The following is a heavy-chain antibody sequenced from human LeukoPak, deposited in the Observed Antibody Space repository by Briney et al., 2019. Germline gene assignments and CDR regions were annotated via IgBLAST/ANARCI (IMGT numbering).Heavy chain of an antibody. CDR2: IYYSGST. V-gene: IGHV4-39*07. Sequence: SETLSLTCTVSGGSISSSSYYWGWIRQPPGKGLEWIGSIYYSGSTYYNPSLKSRVTISVDTSKNQFSLKLSSVTAADTAVYYCARDQSLAVTYSAFDPWGQGTLVTVSS. D-gene: IGHD4-11*01. J-gene: IGHJ5*02. CDR3: ARDQSLAVTYSAFDP. CDR1: GGSISSSSYY.